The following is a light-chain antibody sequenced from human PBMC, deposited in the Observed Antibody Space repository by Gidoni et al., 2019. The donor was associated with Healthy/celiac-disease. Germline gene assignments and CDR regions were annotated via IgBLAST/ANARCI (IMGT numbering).Light chain of an antibody. CDR1: QSVSSSY. V-gene: IGKV3-20*01. J-gene: IGKJ5*01. CDR3: QQYGSSPRT. Sequence: EIVLTQSPGTLSLSPGERATLSCRASQSVSSSYLAWYQQKPGQAPRLLSYGASSRATGIPDRFSGSGSGTDFTLTISKLEPEDFAVYYCQQYGSSPRTFXXXTRLEIK. CDR2: GAS.